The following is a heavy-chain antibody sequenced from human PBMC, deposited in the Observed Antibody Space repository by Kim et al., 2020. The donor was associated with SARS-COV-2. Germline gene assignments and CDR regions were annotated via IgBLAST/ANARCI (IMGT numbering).Heavy chain of an antibody. V-gene: IGHV3-64*01. CDR3: ARGAGYDILTGYPQYYY. D-gene: IGHD3-9*01. CDR2: ISSNGGST. Sequence: GGSLRLSCAASGFTFSSYAMHWVRQAPGKGLEYVSAISSNGGSTYYANSVKGRFTISRDNSKNTLYLPMGTLRAEDMAVYYCARGAGYDILTGYPQYYY. J-gene: IGHJ6*03. CDR1: GFTFSSYA.